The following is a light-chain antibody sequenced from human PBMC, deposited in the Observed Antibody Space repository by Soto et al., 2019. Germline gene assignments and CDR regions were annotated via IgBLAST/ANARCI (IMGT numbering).Light chain of an antibody. CDR2: DAS. CDR1: QSVSSY. CDR3: QQRRGLT. J-gene: IGKJ4*02. V-gene: IGKV3-11*01. Sequence: EIVLTQSPATLSLSPGERATLSCRASQSVSSYLAWYQQKPGQAPRLLIYDASNRATGIPARFSGSGSGTDVALTISSLEPEDFAVYYCQQRRGLTVGGGTKVEIK.